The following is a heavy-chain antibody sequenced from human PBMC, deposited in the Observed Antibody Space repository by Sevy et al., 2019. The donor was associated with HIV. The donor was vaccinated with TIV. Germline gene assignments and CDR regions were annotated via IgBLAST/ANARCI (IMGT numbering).Heavy chain of an antibody. CDR3: ARADLDSSTFFYYYGMDV. V-gene: IGHV1-8*01. CDR2: MNPDSGKR. J-gene: IGHJ6*02. D-gene: IGHD6-13*01. Sequence: ASVKVSCKTSGYTFTSYDINWVRQATGQGLEWMGWMNPDSGKRGYAQKFQGRVTMTTNTSISTAYMELRSLRSEESAVYYCARADLDSSTFFYYYGMDVWGQGTTVTVSS. CDR1: GYTFTSYD.